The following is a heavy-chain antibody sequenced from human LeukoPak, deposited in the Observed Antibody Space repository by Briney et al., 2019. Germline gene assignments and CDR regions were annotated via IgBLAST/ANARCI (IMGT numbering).Heavy chain of an antibody. CDR2: IKHDGGVT. V-gene: IGHV3-7*01. CDR1: GFTFSRYW. CDR3: VKEVAVAGNGDY. Sequence: GGSLRLSCVASGFTFSRYWMSWVRQAPGKGLEWVASIKHDGGVTHYADSVEGRFTISRDNPKNTLYLQMSSLRAEDTAVYYCVKEVAVAGNGDYWGQGTLVTVSS. D-gene: IGHD6-19*01. J-gene: IGHJ4*02.